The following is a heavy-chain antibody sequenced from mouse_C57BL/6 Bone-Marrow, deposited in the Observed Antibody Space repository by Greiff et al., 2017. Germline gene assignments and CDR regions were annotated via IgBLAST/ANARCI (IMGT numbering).Heavy chain of an antibody. D-gene: IGHD2-2*01. Sequence: EVQLQQSGAELVRPGASVKLSCTASGFNIKDDYMHWVKQRPEQGLEWIGWIDPENGDTEYASKFQGKATITADTSSNTAYLQLSSLTSEDTAVYYCTTGGYDGDAWFAYWGQGTLVTVSA. V-gene: IGHV14-4*01. J-gene: IGHJ3*01. CDR1: GFNIKDDY. CDR3: TTGGYDGDAWFAY. CDR2: IDPENGDT.